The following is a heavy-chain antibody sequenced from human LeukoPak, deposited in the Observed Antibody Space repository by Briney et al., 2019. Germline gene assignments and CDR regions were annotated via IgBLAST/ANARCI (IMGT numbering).Heavy chain of an antibody. CDR2: IYYSGST. V-gene: IGHV4-31*03. CDR3: ARSRSRLGEFDH. D-gene: IGHD3-16*01. CDR1: GGSISSGGYY. Sequence: PQTLSLTCTVSGGSISSGGYYWSWIRQHPGKGLEWIGYIYYSGSTYYNPSLKSRVTISVDTSKNQFSLKLSSVTAADTAVYYCARSRSRLGEFDHWGQGTLVTVSS. J-gene: IGHJ5*02.